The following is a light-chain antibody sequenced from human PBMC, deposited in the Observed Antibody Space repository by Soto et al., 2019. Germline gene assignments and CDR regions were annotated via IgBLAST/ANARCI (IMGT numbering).Light chain of an antibody. Sequence: EIVLTQSPATLSVSPGERATLSCMASQSVSSKLAWYQQKPGQAPRLLIYDASTRATGIPARFSGSGSGTEFTLTISSLQSEDFAVYYCQQYNNWPPVYTFGQGTKLEIK. CDR1: QSVSSK. V-gene: IGKV3D-15*01. CDR3: QQYNNWPPVYT. CDR2: DAS. J-gene: IGKJ2*01.